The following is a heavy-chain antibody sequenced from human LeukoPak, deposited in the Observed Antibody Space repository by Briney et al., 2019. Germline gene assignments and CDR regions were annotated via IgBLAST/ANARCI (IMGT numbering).Heavy chain of an antibody. D-gene: IGHD3-10*01. J-gene: IGHJ4*02. CDR3: ARVQGSYFSNAFFDY. CDR1: GYSISSGYY. CDR2: IYHSGST. V-gene: IGHV4-38-2*02. Sequence: SETLSLTCTVSGYSISSGYYWGWIRQPPGKGLEWIGNIYHSGSTYYNPSLKSRVTISVDTSKNHFSLKLSSVTAADTAVYYCARVQGSYFSNAFFDYWGQGTLVTVSS.